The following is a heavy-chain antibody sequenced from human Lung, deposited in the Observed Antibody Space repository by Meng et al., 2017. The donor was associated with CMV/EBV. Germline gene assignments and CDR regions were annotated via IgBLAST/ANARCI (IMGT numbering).Heavy chain of an antibody. Sequence: SVXVSXXPSGYTFTSYGISWVRQAPGQGLEWMGWISAYNGNTNYAQKLQGRVTMTTDTSTSTAYMELRSLSSDDTAVYYCARNRALAGTTLYYYYGMDVWGQGTTVTVSS. V-gene: IGHV1-18*01. D-gene: IGHD1-14*01. CDR2: ISAYNGNT. CDR1: GYTFTSYG. J-gene: IGHJ6*02. CDR3: ARNRALAGTTLYYYYGMDV.